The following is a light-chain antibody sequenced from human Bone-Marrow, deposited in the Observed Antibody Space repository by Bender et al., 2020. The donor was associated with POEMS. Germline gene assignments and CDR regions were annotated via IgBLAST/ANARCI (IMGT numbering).Light chain of an antibody. J-gene: IGLJ2*01. CDR1: TSNIGSYS. V-gene: IGLV1-44*01. CDR3: AAWDDSLNGVI. Sequence: PSASGTPGQRVTISCSGSTSNIGSYSVNWYQHLPGTAPRVLISSNNQRPSGVPDRFSGSRSGTSSSLAISGLQYEDEADYYCAAWDDSLNGVIFGGGTKLTVL. CDR2: SNN.